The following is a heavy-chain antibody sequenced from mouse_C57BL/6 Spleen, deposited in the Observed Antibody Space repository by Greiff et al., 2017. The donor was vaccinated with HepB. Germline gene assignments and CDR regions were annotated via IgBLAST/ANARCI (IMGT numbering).Heavy chain of an antibody. CDR2: ISSGGSYT. V-gene: IGHV5-6*01. J-gene: IGHJ1*03. D-gene: IGHD6-1*01. CDR3: ARATDWYFDV. Sequence: EVQGVESGGDLVKPGGSLKLSCAASGFTFSSYGMSWVRQTPDKRLEWVATISSGGSYTYYPDSVKGRFTISRDNAKNTLYLQMSSLKSEDTSMYYCARATDWYFDVWGTGTTVTVSS. CDR1: GFTFSSYG.